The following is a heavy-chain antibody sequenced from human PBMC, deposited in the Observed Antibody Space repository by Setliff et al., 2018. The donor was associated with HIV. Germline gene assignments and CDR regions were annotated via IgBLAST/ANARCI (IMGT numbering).Heavy chain of an antibody. D-gene: IGHD3-22*01. CDR3: AKDVYVAKYYYGSSGYSGSYYFDY. V-gene: IGHV3-23*01. J-gene: IGHJ4*02. CDR2: ISGRDGRT. CDR1: GFTFSSYG. Sequence: PGGSLRLSCAAFGFTFSSYGMSWVRQAPGKGLEWVSTISGRDGRTYYADSVKGRFTTSRDSSKNTLYLQMNSLRAEDTAVYYCAKDVYVAKYYYGSSGYSGSYYFDYWGQGTLVTVSS.